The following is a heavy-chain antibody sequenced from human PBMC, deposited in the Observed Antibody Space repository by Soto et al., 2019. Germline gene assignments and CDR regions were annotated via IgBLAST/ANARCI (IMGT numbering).Heavy chain of an antibody. D-gene: IGHD3-16*01. CDR2: VHGGGST. J-gene: IGHJ4*02. V-gene: IGHV3-53*01. CDR3: AGRLTTAASLDY. CDR1: GFTVSNNH. Sequence: VPLVESGGGLIXPGGSLRLSCAASGFTVSNNHMTWVRQAAGKGLELVSFVHGGGSTSYADSVKGRFTISRDNSKNTLYLQMDSLRAEDTAIYYCAGRLTTAASLDYWGRGTLVTVSS.